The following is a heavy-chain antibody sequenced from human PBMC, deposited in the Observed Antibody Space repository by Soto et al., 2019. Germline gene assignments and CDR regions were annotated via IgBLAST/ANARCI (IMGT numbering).Heavy chain of an antibody. CDR2: INHSGST. CDR3: AMVLYCGSGSCYDCYYYMDV. Sequence: SETLSLTCAVYGGSFSGYYWSWIRQPPGKGLEWIGEINHSGSTNYNPSLKSLVTISVDTSKNQSSLKLSSVTAADSAVYYCAMVLYCGSGSCYDCYYYMDVWGKGTTVTVSS. D-gene: IGHD2-15*01. J-gene: IGHJ6*03. V-gene: IGHV4-34*01. CDR1: GGSFSGYY.